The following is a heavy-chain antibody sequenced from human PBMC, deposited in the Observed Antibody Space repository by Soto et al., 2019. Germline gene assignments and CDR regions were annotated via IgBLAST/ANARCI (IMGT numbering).Heavy chain of an antibody. CDR1: GGSFSGYY. D-gene: IGHD6-13*01. CDR2: INHSGST. CDR3: AREPRGYSRRATLDY. V-gene: IGHV4-34*01. Sequence: SETLSLTCAVYGGSFSGYYWSWIRQPPGKGLEWIGEINHSGSTNYNPSLKSRVTISVDTSKNQFSLKLSSVTAADTAVYYCAREPRGYSRRATLDYWGQGTLVTVSS. J-gene: IGHJ4*02.